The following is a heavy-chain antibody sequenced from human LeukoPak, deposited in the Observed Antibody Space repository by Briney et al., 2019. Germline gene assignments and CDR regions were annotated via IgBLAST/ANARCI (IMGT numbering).Heavy chain of an antibody. Sequence: ASVKVSCKASGYTFTGYYMHWVRQAPGQGLEWMGWINPNSGGTNYAQKFQGRVTMTRDTSISTAYVELSRLRSDDTAVYYCAREGYYDSSGYRDYWGQGTLVTVSS. V-gene: IGHV1-2*02. CDR2: INPNSGGT. CDR1: GYTFTGYY. D-gene: IGHD3-22*01. CDR3: AREGYYDSSGYRDY. J-gene: IGHJ4*02.